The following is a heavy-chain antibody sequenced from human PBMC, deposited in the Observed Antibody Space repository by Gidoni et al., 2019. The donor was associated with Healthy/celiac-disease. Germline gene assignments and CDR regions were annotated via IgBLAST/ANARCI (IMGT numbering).Heavy chain of an antibody. CDR2: ISSSSSYI. V-gene: IGHV3-21*01. J-gene: IGHJ6*02. D-gene: IGHD6-6*01. CDR3: ARDQYSSSSPYYYYGMDV. Sequence: EVQLVASGGGLVKPGGSLRLSFAASGFTFSSYSMNWVRQAPGKGLEWVASISSSSSYIYYADSVKGRFTISRDNAKNSLYLQMNSLRAEDTAVYYCARDQYSSSSPYYYYGMDVWGQGTTVTVSS. CDR1: GFTFSSYS.